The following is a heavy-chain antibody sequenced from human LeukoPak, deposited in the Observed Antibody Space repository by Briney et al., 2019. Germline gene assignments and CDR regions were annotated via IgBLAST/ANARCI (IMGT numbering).Heavy chain of an antibody. CDR2: ISGSGVST. Sequence: GGSLRLSCAASGFTFSSFAMSWVRQAPGKGLQWVSVISGSGVSTYYADSVKGRFTISRDNSKNTLFLQVNSLRAEDTVVYYCAREIGDFDYWGQGALVTVSS. CDR1: GFTFSSFA. J-gene: IGHJ4*02. V-gene: IGHV3-23*01. CDR3: AREIGDFDY.